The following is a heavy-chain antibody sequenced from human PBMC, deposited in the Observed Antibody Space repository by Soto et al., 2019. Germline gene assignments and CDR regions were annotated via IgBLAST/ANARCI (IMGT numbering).Heavy chain of an antibody. V-gene: IGHV4-39*01. D-gene: IGHD3-3*01. Sequence: SETLSLTCTVSGGSISSSSYYWGWIRQPPGKGLEWIGSIYYSGGTYYNPSLKSRVTISVDTSKNQFSLKLSSVTAADTAVYYCARRNDFWSGYYTSGYYYCYGMDVWGQGTTVT. J-gene: IGHJ6*02. CDR2: IYYSGGT. CDR1: GGSISSSSYY. CDR3: ARRNDFWSGYYTSGYYYCYGMDV.